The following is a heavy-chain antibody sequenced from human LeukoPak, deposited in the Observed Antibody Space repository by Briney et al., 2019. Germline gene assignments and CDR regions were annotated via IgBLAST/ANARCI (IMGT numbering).Heavy chain of an antibody. Sequence: ASVKVSCKASGYTFTGYYMHWVRQAPGQGLEWMGWINPNSGGTNYAQKFQGRVTMTRDTSTSTAYMELSRLRSDDTAVYYCARDGLYCGGDCYWSSGDAFDIWGQGTMVTVSS. CDR3: ARDGLYCGGDCYWSSGDAFDI. CDR1: GYTFTGYY. D-gene: IGHD2-21*02. J-gene: IGHJ3*02. CDR2: INPNSGGT. V-gene: IGHV1-2*02.